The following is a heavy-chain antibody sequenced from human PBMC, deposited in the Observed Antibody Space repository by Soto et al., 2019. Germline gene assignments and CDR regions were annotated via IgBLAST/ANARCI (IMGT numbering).Heavy chain of an antibody. CDR1: GFTVSSNY. V-gene: IGHV3-66*01. CDR2: IYSGGNT. Sequence: EVQLVESGGGLVQPGGSLRLSCAASGFTVSSNYMSWVRQAPGKGLEWVSIIYSGGNTYYADSVKGRFTISRDNSKNTLYLQMNSLRAEDTAVYYCARVEAVTMVRGVISDGYFQHWGQGTLVTVSS. CDR3: ARVEAVTMVRGVISDGYFQH. D-gene: IGHD3-10*01. J-gene: IGHJ1*01.